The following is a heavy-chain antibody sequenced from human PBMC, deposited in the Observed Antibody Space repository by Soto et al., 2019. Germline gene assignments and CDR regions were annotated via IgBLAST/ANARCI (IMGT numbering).Heavy chain of an antibody. CDR2: ISSTTNYI. V-gene: IGHV3-21*06. Sequence: SGGSLRLSCAASGFTFTRYSMNWVRQAPGKGLEWVSSISSTTNYIYYGDSMKGRFTISRDNAKNSLYLEMNSPRAEDTAVYYCARESEDLTSNFDYWGQGTLVTVS. CDR3: ARESEDLTSNFDY. CDR1: GFTFTRYS. J-gene: IGHJ4*02.